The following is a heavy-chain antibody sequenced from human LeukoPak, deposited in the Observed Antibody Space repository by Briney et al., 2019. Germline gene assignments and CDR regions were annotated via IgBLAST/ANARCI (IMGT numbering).Heavy chain of an antibody. CDR3: AKNGDRGAYCSGGSCYPYYYYNMDV. CDR2: ISGSGGST. V-gene: IGHV3-23*01. CDR1: GFTFSSFG. J-gene: IGHJ6*03. Sequence: GGSLRLSCAASGFTFSSFGMSWVRQAPGKGLEWVSAISGSGGSTYYADSVKGRFTISRDNAKNSLYLQMNSLRAEDTAIYYCAKNGDRGAYCSGGSCYPYYYYNMDVWGKGTTVTISS. D-gene: IGHD2-15*01.